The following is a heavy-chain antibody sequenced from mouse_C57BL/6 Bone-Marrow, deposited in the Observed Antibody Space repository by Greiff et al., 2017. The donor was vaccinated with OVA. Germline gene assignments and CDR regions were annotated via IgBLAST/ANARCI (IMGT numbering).Heavy chain of an antibody. D-gene: IGHD1-2*01. CDR1: GFTFTDYY. V-gene: IGHV7-3*01. CDR3: ERYWLPYWYLGG. Sequence: EVQRVESGGGLVQPGGSLSLSCAASGFTFTDYYMSWVRQPPGKALEWLGFIRNKANGYTTEYSASVKGRFTISRDNSQSILYLQMNALRAEDSATYYCERYWLPYWYLGGWGTGTTVTVSS. J-gene: IGHJ1*03. CDR2: IRNKANGYTT.